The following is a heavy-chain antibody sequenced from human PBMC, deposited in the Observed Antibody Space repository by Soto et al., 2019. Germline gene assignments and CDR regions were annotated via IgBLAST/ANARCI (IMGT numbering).Heavy chain of an antibody. Sequence: EVQLLESGGGLVQPGGSLRLSCAASGFTFSSYAMSWVRQAPGKGLEWVSAISGSGGSTYYADSVKGRFTISRDNSKNTRDLQRNSRRAEDTAVYDCAKGNRGSGWSDQGCDNWGQGTLVTVSS. D-gene: IGHD6-19*01. CDR2: ISGSGGST. CDR1: GFTFSSYA. J-gene: IGHJ4*02. CDR3: AKGNRGSGWSDQGCDN. V-gene: IGHV3-23*01.